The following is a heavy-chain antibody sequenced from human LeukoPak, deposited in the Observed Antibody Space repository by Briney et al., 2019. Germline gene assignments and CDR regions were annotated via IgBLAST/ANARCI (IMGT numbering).Heavy chain of an antibody. V-gene: IGHV3-23*01. Sequence: GGSLRLSCAASGFTFSSYAMSWVHQAPGKGLEWVSAISGSGGSTYYADSVKGRFTISRDNSKNTLYLQMNSLRAEDTAVYYCAKDPSYGDYVPLGFDPWGQGTLVTVSS. CDR2: ISGSGGST. CDR1: GFTFSSYA. J-gene: IGHJ5*02. D-gene: IGHD4-17*01. CDR3: AKDPSYGDYVPLGFDP.